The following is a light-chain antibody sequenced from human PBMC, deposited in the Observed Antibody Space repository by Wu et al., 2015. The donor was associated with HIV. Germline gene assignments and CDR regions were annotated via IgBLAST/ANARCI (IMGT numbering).Light chain of an antibody. CDR3: QQSRT. V-gene: IGKV3-15*01. CDR1: QSVSSN. CDR2: GAS. J-gene: IGKJ4*01. Sequence: EIVLTQSPATLSVSPGERATLSCRASQSVSSNLAWYQQKPGQAPRLLIYGASTRATGIPARFSGSGSETEFTLTISSLQSEDFAIYYCQQSRTFGGGPRWR.